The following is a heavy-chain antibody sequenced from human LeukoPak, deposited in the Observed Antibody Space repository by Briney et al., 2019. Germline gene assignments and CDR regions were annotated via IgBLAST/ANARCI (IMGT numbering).Heavy chain of an antibody. V-gene: IGHV4-39*01. Sequence: PSETLSLTCTVSGDSVSSSSYYWGWVRQPPGKGLQWIGTIYYSGITYYNPFLKSRVTISVDTSKNQFSLRLRSVTAADAAVYYCARSFGERIVVAGNFDHWGQGTLVTVST. CDR3: ARSFGERIVVAGNFDH. CDR2: IYYSGIT. J-gene: IGHJ4*02. CDR1: GDSVSSSSYY. D-gene: IGHD6-19*01.